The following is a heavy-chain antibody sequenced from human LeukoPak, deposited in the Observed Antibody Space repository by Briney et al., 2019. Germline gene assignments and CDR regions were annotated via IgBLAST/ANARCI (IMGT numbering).Heavy chain of an antibody. Sequence: SETLSLTCTVSGGSISSGSYYWSWIRQPAGKGLEWIGRIYTSGSTNYNPSLKSRVTISVDTSKNQFSLKLSSVTAADTAVYYCAREVLWFGEFYPEYWGQGTLVTVSS. CDR1: GGSISSGSYY. CDR2: IYTSGST. J-gene: IGHJ4*02. V-gene: IGHV4-61*02. CDR3: AREVLWFGEFYPEY. D-gene: IGHD3-10*01.